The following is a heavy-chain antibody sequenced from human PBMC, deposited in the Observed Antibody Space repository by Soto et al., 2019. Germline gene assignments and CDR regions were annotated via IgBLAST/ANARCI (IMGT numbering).Heavy chain of an antibody. Sequence: GASVKVSCKASGYTFTDYYLYWVRQAPGQGLEWMGWINPNSGATNYAQKLQGRVTMTTDTSTSTAYMELRSLRSDDTAVYYCARVVGALGHWFDPWGQGTLVTVSS. CDR3: ARVVGALGHWFDP. V-gene: IGHV1-2*02. D-gene: IGHD1-26*01. CDR1: GYTFTDYY. CDR2: INPNSGAT. J-gene: IGHJ5*02.